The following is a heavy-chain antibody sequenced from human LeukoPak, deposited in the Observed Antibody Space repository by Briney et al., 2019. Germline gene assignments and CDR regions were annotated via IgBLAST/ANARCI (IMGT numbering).Heavy chain of an antibody. D-gene: IGHD3-22*01. CDR3: ARDTADSSGHASGFGY. CDR2: ISSSSSYI. V-gene: IGHV3-21*01. J-gene: IGHJ4*02. Sequence: GGSPRLSCVASEFIFSDYWMSWVRQAPGKGLEWVSSISSSSSYIYYADSVKGRFTISRDNAKNSLYLQMNSLRAEVTAVYYCARDTADSSGHASGFGYWGQGTLVTVSS. CDR1: EFIFSDYW.